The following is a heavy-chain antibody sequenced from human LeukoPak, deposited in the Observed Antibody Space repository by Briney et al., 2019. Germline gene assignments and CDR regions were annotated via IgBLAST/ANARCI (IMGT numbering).Heavy chain of an antibody. D-gene: IGHD6-6*01. CDR2: TYYSGST. CDR1: GGSISSYY. V-gene: IGHV4-59*01. J-gene: IGHJ4*02. Sequence: KPSETLSLTCTVSGGSISSYYWSWIRQPPGKGLEWIGYTYYSGSTNYNPSLKSRVTISVDTSKNQFSLKLSSVTAADTAVYYCASGSSSLDYWGQGTLVTVSS. CDR3: ASGSSSLDY.